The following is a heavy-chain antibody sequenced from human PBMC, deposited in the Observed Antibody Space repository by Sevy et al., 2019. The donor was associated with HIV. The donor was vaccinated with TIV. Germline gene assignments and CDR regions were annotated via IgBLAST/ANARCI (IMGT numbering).Heavy chain of an antibody. CDR3: AGENAWGRGYS. CDR1: GGSITSVY. Sequence: SENLSLTCTVSGGSITSVYWNWIRQPPGKGLEWIANIYYNGHINYNPSLKSRVTLSLDTSKNQFSLRLSSVTAADTAMYYCAGENAWGRGYSWGQGTLVTVSS. CDR2: IYYNGHI. D-gene: IGHD1-26*01. J-gene: IGHJ4*02. V-gene: IGHV4-59*08.